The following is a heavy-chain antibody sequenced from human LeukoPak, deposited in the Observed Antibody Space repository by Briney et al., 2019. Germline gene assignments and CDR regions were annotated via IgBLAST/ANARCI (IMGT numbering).Heavy chain of an antibody. CDR2: ISSSSTYI. CDR3: ARDQRGGTYSDY. CDR1: GFTFSSYA. D-gene: IGHD1-26*01. V-gene: IGHV3-21*01. Sequence: GGSLRLSCAASGFTFSSYAMSWVRQAPGKGLEFVSSISSSSTYIYYADSVKGRFTISRDDAKNSLYLQMNSLRAEDTALYYCARDQRGGTYSDYWGQGTLVTVSS. J-gene: IGHJ4*02.